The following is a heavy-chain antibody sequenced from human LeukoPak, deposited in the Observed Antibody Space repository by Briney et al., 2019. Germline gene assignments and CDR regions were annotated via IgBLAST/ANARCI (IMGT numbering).Heavy chain of an antibody. CDR3: ASDCYDSSGKRFDY. D-gene: IGHD3-22*01. Sequence: SVKVSCKASGGTFSSYAISWVRQAPGQGLEWMGRIIPIFGTANYAQKFQGRVTITTDESTSTAYMELSSLRSEDTAVYYCASDCYDSSGKRFDYWGQGTLVTVSS. V-gene: IGHV1-69*05. CDR1: GGTFSSYA. CDR2: IIPIFGTA. J-gene: IGHJ4*02.